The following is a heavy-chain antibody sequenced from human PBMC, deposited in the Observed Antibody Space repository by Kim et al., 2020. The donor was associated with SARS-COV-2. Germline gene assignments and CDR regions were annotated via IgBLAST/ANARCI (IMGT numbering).Heavy chain of an antibody. Sequence: SGPTLVKPTQTLTLTCTFSGFSLSTSGVGVGWIRQPPGKALEWLALIYWDDDKRYSPSLKSRLTITKDTSKNQVVLTMTNMDPVDTATYYCAHSQSSSWYKPNAFDIWGQGTMVTVSS. D-gene: IGHD6-13*01. V-gene: IGHV2-5*02. CDR3: AHSQSSSWYKPNAFDI. J-gene: IGHJ3*02. CDR1: GFSLSTSGVG. CDR2: IYWDDDK.